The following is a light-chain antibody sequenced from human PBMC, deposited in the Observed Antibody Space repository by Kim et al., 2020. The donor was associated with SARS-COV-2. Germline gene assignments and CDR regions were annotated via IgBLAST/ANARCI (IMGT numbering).Light chain of an antibody. CDR1: KLGDKS. V-gene: IGLV3-1*01. J-gene: IGLJ3*02. CDR2: EDK. Sequence: SYELTQPPSVPVSPGQTASIPCSGDKLGDKSACWYRQKPGQSPVVVIYEDKKRPSGIPERFSGSNSGNTATLTISGTQAMDEADYYCQAWDGSTVVFGGGTQLTVL. CDR3: QAWDGSTVV.